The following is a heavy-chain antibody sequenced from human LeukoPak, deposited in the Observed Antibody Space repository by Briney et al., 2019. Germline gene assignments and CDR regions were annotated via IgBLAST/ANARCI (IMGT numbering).Heavy chain of an antibody. V-gene: IGHV1-18*01. CDR2: ISPYTGNT. D-gene: IGHD2-2*01. CDR3: TREAEDLPGAITFLY. J-gene: IGHJ4*02. Sequence: GASVKLSCKASGYSFTGYGVSWVRQAPGQGLEWMGWISPYTGNTDYVHDLRGRVTVTADTSTNTVYMELRSLRSDDTAVYYCTREAEDLPGAITFLYWGQGTLVTVSS. CDR1: GYSFTGYG.